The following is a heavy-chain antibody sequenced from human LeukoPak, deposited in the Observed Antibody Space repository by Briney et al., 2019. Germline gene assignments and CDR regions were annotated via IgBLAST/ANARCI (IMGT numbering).Heavy chain of an antibody. CDR3: AVATTGRGAFGS. V-gene: IGHV3-7*01. D-gene: IGHD6-13*01. Sequence: GGSLRLSCAASGFTFSDFWMSWVRQAPGKGLECVASANEAGGDKLYVDSVKGRFTISRDNSKNSLSLQMNSLTAEDTAIYYCAVATTGRGAFGSWGQGTLVSVSS. CDR2: ANEAGGDK. CDR1: GFTFSDFW. J-gene: IGHJ4*02.